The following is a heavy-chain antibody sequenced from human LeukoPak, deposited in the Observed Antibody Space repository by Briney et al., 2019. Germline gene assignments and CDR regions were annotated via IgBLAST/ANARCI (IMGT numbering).Heavy chain of an antibody. Sequence: SETLSLTCTVSGGSIRNYFWTWIRQPPGKGLEWIGYVYYSGSTNYNYNPSLKSRVSISADTSKSQFSLKLTSVTAADTAIYYCASGGYCGGTSCYPNWFDPWGQGTLVTVSS. CDR3: ASGGYCGGTSCYPNWFDP. CDR1: GGSIRNYF. V-gene: IGHV4-59*01. CDR2: VYYSGSTNY. J-gene: IGHJ5*02. D-gene: IGHD2-2*01.